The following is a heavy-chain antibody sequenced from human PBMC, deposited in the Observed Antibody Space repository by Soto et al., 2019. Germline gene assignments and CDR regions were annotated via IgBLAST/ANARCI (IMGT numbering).Heavy chain of an antibody. CDR2: ISYDGSNK. CDR1: GFTFSIHD. Sequence: QVQLVESGGGVVQPGRSLRLSCAASGFTFSIHDMHWVRQAPGKGLEWVAVISYDGSNKYYADSVKGRFTISRDNSKNTLYLQMDSLRGEDTADYYCASRESGSYSSPTGLWGQGTLVTVSS. D-gene: IGHD1-26*01. CDR3: ASRESGSYSSPTGL. V-gene: IGHV3-30-3*01. J-gene: IGHJ4*02.